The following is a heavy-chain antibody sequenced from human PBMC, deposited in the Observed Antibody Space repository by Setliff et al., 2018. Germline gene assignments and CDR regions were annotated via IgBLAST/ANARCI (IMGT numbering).Heavy chain of an antibody. D-gene: IGHD2-8*01. CDR2: ISTYTGNT. CDR3: SRLVRYCTTTTCQRASGAEF. V-gene: IGHV1-18*01. Sequence: GASVKVSCKASGYTFTSSGITWVRQAPGQGLEWMGWISTYTGNTNYAQKLQGRITMTTDTSTSTAYMELRSLTSDDTVVYYCSRLVRYCTTTTCQRASGAEFWGQGTLVTVSS. J-gene: IGHJ4*02. CDR1: GYTFTSSG.